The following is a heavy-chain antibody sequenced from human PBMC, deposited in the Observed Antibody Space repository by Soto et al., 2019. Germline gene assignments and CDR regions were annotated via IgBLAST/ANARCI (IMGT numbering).Heavy chain of an antibody. CDR1: GGSISSSSYY. J-gene: IGHJ4*02. V-gene: IGHV4-39*01. CDR2: IYHSGST. Sequence: QLQLQEPGPGLVKPSETLSLTCTVSGGSISSSSYYWGWIRQPPGKGLEWIGTIYHSGSTYYKPSLKSRVAISVDTSKNQFSLKLNSVTAADTAIYYCAREMGGSIDYWGQGTLVTVSS. CDR3: AREMGGSIDY. D-gene: IGHD1-26*01.